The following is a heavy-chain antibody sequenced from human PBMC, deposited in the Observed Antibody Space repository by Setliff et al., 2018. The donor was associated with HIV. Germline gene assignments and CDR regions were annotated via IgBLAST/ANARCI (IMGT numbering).Heavy chain of an antibody. CDR2: ISSYNGHT. CDR1: GYTFTTYD. CDR3: ARGVNSGSYSSYGMDV. D-gene: IGHD1-26*01. V-gene: IGHV1-18*01. Sequence: EASVKVSCKASGYTFTTYDITWVRQAPGQGLEWLGWISSYNGHTNFAQKFQGRVTMTTDTATSTAYMELRSLRSDDTAVYYCARGVNSGSYSSYGMDVWGQGTTVTVSS. J-gene: IGHJ6*02.